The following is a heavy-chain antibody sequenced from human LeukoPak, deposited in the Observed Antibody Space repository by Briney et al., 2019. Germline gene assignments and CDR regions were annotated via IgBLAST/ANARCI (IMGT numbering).Heavy chain of an antibody. J-gene: IGHJ5*02. CDR1: GYSISSGYY. Sequence: SETLSLTCTVSGYSISSGYYWGWIRPPPGKGLEWIGSIYHSGSTYYNPSLKSRVTISVDTSKNQFSLKLSSVTAADTAVYYCARGIEYYYDSSGYGNWFDPWGQGTLVTVSS. V-gene: IGHV4-38-2*02. CDR2: IYHSGST. CDR3: ARGIEYYYDSSGYGNWFDP. D-gene: IGHD3-22*01.